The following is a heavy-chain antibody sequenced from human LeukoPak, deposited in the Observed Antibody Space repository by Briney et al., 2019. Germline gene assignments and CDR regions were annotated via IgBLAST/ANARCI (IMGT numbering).Heavy chain of an antibody. V-gene: IGHV5-51*01. CDR2: IYPGDSDT. D-gene: IGHD3-22*01. CDR3: ARMHYDSSGYYSLDY. J-gene: IGHJ4*02. CDR1: GYSFTSYW. Sequence: GESLKISCKGSGYSFTSYWIGWVRQMPGKGLEWMGIIYPGDSDTRYSPSFQGQVTISADKSISTAYLQWSSLKASGTAMYYCARMHYDSSGYYSLDYWGQGTLVTVSS.